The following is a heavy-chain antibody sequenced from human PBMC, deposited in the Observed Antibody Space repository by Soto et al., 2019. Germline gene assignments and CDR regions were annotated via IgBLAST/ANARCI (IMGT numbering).Heavy chain of an antibody. CDR2: ISSSSSYI. J-gene: IGHJ5*02. V-gene: IGHV3-21*01. D-gene: IGHD3-3*01. CDR3: ARDKEGLRFLEWSPNWFDP. Sequence: PGGSLRLSCAASGFTFSSYSMNWVRQAPGKGLEWVSSISSSSSYIYYADSVKGRFTISRDNAKNSLYLQMNSLRAEDTAVYYCARDKEGLRFLEWSPNWFDPWGQGTLVTVSS. CDR1: GFTFSSYS.